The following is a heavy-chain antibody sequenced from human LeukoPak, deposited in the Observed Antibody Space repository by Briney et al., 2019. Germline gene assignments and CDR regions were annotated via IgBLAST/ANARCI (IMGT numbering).Heavy chain of an antibody. CDR2: IFYSGST. Sequence: SETLSLTCTVSDGSIGSYYWSWIRQPPGEGLEWIGYIFYSGSTNYNPSLKSRVTISVDTSKNQFSLKLSSVTAADTAAYYCARAYTSWSFDYWGQGTLVTVSS. CDR3: ARAYTSWSFDY. V-gene: IGHV4-59*01. D-gene: IGHD2-2*02. CDR1: DGSIGSYY. J-gene: IGHJ4*02.